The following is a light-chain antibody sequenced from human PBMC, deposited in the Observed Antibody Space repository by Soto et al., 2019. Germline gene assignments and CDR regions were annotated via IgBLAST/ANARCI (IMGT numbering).Light chain of an antibody. Sequence: DIQMTQSPSTLFASVGDRVTITCRASQSISSWLAWYQQKPGKAPKLLIYKASSLESGVPSRFSGSGSGTELTLTISSLQPDDFATYYCQQYNTYPVTFGQGTKVEIK. CDR3: QQYNTYPVT. CDR2: KAS. J-gene: IGKJ1*01. CDR1: QSISSW. V-gene: IGKV1-5*03.